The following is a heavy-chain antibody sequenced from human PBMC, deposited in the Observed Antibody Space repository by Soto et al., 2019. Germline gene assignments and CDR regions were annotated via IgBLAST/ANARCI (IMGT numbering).Heavy chain of an antibody. CDR1: GGSISSYY. D-gene: IGHD6-13*01. J-gene: IGHJ4*02. Sequence: ETLSLTCPVSGGSISSYYWSWIRQPAGKGLEWIGRIYTSGSTNYNPSLKSRVTISEDTSKSQFSLKVNSMTAADTAVYYCARYRREAVAGYTLDNWGQGILVTVSS. CDR3: ARYRREAVAGYTLDN. V-gene: IGHV4-4*07. CDR2: IYTSGST.